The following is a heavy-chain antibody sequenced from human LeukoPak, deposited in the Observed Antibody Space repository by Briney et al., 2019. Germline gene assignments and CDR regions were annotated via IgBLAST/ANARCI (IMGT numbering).Heavy chain of an antibody. Sequence: ASVKVSCKSSGYTFTSYYMHWVRQAPGQGLEWMGIINPNGSSTSYAQKFQGRVTMTRDMSTSTVYMELSILRSEDTAVYYCARGPIYYYDSTGYYNAFDIWGQGTMVTVSS. D-gene: IGHD3-22*01. CDR3: ARGPIYYYDSTGYYNAFDI. V-gene: IGHV1-46*01. CDR1: GYTFTSYY. J-gene: IGHJ3*02. CDR2: INPNGSST.